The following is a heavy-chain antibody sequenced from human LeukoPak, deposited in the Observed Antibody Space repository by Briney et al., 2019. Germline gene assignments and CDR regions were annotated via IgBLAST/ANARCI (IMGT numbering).Heavy chain of an antibody. J-gene: IGHJ4*02. CDR1: GFTFSSYG. CDR3: ARDGAVAGRAADY. CDR2: IRYDGSNK. V-gene: IGHV3-30*02. Sequence: PGGSLRLSCAASGFTFSSYGMHWVRQAPGKGLEWVAFIRYDGSNKYYADSVKGRFTISRDNSKNTLYLQMNSLRAEDTAVYYCARDGAVAGRAADYWGQGTLVTVSS. D-gene: IGHD6-19*01.